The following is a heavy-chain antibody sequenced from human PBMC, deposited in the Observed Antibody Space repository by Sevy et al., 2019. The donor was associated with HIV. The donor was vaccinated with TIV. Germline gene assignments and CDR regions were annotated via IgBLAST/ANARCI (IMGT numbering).Heavy chain of an antibody. V-gene: IGHV3-23*01. CDR3: AKDPDDTYDYGEHSDY. J-gene: IGHJ4*02. Sequence: GGSLRLSCAASGFTLSRTGMIWVRQAPGKGLEWVSGISGSGFSTNYADSVKGRFTISRDNSKNTLYLQMNSLRGEDMAVYYCAKDPDDTYDYGEHSDYWGQGTLVTVS. CDR1: GFTLSRTG. CDR2: ISGSGFST. D-gene: IGHD4-17*01.